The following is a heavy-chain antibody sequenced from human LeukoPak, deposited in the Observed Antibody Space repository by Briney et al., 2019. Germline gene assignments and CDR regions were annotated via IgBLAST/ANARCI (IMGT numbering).Heavy chain of an antibody. D-gene: IGHD2-15*01. Sequence: PGGSLRLSCAASGFTFSSYEMNWVRQAPGKGLEWVSYISSSGSTIYYADSVKGRFTISRDNAKNSLYLQMNSLRAEDTAVYYCAKAPVTTCRGAFCYPFDYRGLGTLVTVSS. J-gene: IGHJ4*02. CDR2: ISSSGSTI. V-gene: IGHV3-48*03. CDR1: GFTFSSYE. CDR3: AKAPVTTCRGAFCYPFDY.